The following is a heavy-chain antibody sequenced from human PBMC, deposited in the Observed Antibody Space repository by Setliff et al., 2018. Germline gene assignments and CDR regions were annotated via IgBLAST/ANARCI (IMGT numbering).Heavy chain of an antibody. V-gene: IGHV4-61*09. CDR1: GGSISSGSNY. J-gene: IGHJ6*03. CDR2: IDPSGTT. D-gene: IGHD2-8*01. Sequence: SETLSLTCTVSGGSISSGSNYWSWIRQPAGRGLEWIGHIDPSGTTNYNPSLKSRVTISVDTSKNQFSLKLSAVTAADTAVYFCAREDGPNYYYYYMDIWGKGTTVTVSS. CDR3: AREDGPNYYYYYMDI.